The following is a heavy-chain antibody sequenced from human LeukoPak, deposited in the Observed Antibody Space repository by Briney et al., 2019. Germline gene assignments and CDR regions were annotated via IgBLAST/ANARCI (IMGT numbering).Heavy chain of an antibody. CDR3: ARARPPRITIFGVVSPNWFDP. D-gene: IGHD3-3*01. Sequence: SETLSLTCAVYGGSFSGYYWSWIRQPPGKGLEWIGEINHSGSTNYNPSLKSRVTISVDTSKNQFSLKLRSVTAADTAVYYCARARPPRITIFGVVSPNWFDPWGQGTLVTVSS. V-gene: IGHV4-34*01. J-gene: IGHJ5*02. CDR2: INHSGST. CDR1: GGSFSGYY.